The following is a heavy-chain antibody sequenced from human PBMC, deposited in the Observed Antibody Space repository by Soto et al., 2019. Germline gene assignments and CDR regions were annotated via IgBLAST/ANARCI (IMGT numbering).Heavy chain of an antibody. Sequence: QVQLVESGGGVVQPGRSLRLSCAGSGFIFSNNDMHWVRQAPGKGLEWVAFMSYDGSAKFYADSVKGRFTISRDNSKSTLFLHMSNLRDEDTAMYYCAIARVADAALDHWGQGTLVTVSS. CDR2: MSYDGSAK. CDR3: AIARVADAALDH. CDR1: GFIFSNND. D-gene: IGHD6-6*01. J-gene: IGHJ4*02. V-gene: IGHV3-30*03.